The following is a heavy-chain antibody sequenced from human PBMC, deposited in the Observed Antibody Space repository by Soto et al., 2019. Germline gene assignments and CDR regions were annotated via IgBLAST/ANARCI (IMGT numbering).Heavy chain of an antibody. J-gene: IGHJ4*02. D-gene: IGHD6-13*01. V-gene: IGHV4-30-4*01. CDR1: GVSISSVDYY. CDR2: IYYSGST. Sequence: QVQLQESGPGLVKPSQTMSLTCTVSGVSISSVDYYWRWIRQPPGKGLEWIGYIYYSGSTYYNPYLNRRVTISVATSKNPFSMQRSSVTAEDTAVYYCARAAAAGAFFDYWGKGPLVTVSS. CDR3: ARAAAAGAFFDY.